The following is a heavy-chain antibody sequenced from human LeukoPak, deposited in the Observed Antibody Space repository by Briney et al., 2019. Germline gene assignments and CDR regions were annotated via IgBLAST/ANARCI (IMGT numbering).Heavy chain of an antibody. Sequence: PSETLSLTCAVYGGSFSRYYWSWIRQPPGKGLEWIGYIYYSGSTYYNPSLKSRVTISVDTSKNQFSLKLSSVTAADTAVYYCARVSEGGYDYWGQGTLVTVSS. CDR1: GGSFSRYY. CDR3: ARVSEGGYDY. D-gene: IGHD5-12*01. J-gene: IGHJ4*02. CDR2: IYYSGST. V-gene: IGHV4-30-4*01.